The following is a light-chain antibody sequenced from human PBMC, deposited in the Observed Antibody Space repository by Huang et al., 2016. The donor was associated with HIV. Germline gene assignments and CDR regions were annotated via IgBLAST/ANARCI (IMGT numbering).Light chain of an antibody. V-gene: IGKV1-39*01. Sequence: DIQMTQSPSSLSASVGDRVTITCRASQSIRTYLNWYQQKPGKAPKVLIYATSSLQSGVQSRFSGSGSGTDFTLTISSLQPEDFATYYCQQSYTTPRTFGQGTKLEIK. J-gene: IGKJ2*02. CDR1: QSIRTY. CDR3: QQSYTTPRT. CDR2: ATS.